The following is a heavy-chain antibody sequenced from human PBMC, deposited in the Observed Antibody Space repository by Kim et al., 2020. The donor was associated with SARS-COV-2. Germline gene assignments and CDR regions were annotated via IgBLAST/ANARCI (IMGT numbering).Heavy chain of an antibody. V-gene: IGHV1-8*01. J-gene: IGHJ2*01. D-gene: IGHD1-26*01. CDR2: MNPNSGNT. CDR3: ARGRVSWSHYWYFDL. Sequence: ASVKVSCKASGYTFTSYDINWVRQATGQGLEWMGWMNPNSGNTGYAQKFQGRVTMTRNTSISTAYMELSSLRSEDTAVYYCARGRVSWSHYWYFDLWGRGALVTVSS. CDR1: GYTFTSYD.